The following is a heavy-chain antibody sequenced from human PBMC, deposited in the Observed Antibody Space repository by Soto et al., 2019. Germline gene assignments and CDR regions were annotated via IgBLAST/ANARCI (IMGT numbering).Heavy chain of an antibody. CDR1: GYTFTSYG. D-gene: IGHD3-10*01. CDR3: ARGSTMVRGTIYGLGY. CDR2: ISAYNGNT. V-gene: IGHV1-18*01. J-gene: IGHJ4*02. Sequence: ASVKVSCKASGYTFTSYGISWVRQAPGQGLEWMGWISAYNGNTNYAQKLQGRVTMTRNTSISTAYMELSSLRSEDTAVYYCARGSTMVRGTIYGLGYWGQGTLVTVSS.